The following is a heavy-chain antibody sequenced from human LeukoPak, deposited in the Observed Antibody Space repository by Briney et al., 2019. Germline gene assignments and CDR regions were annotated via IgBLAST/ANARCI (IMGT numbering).Heavy chain of an antibody. CDR1: GFTFSSYW. D-gene: IGHD2-15*01. V-gene: IGHV3-7*05. CDR2: IKQDGSEQ. Sequence: GGSLRLSCAASGFTFSSYWMTWVRRAPGKGLEWVANIKQDGSEQYYVDSVRGRFTISRDNAKNSLFLQMNSLRVEDTAVYYCAGGQGWLLAYWGQGALVTVSS. J-gene: IGHJ4*02. CDR3: AGGQGWLLAY.